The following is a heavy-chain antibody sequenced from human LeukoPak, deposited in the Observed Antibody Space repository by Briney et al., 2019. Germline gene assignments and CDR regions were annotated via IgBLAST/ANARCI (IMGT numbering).Heavy chain of an antibody. V-gene: IGHV1-18*01. D-gene: IGHD6-13*01. Sequence: ASVKVSCKASGYTFTSYGISWVRQAPGQGLEWMGWISAYNGSTNYAQKLQGRVTMTTDTSTSTAYMELRSLRSDDTAVYYCARDLQQLGAMDVWGKGTTVTVSS. CDR1: GYTFTSYG. J-gene: IGHJ6*03. CDR3: ARDLQQLGAMDV. CDR2: ISAYNGST.